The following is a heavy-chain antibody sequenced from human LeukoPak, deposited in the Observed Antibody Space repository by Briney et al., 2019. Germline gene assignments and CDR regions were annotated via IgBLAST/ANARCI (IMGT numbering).Heavy chain of an antibody. Sequence: GGSLRLSCAASGFTFSSYAMHWVRQAPGKGLEWVAVISYDGSNKYYADSVKGRFTISRDNSKNTLYLQMNSLRAEDTAVYYCARENPSSHYYYGMDVWGQGTTVTVSS. CDR3: ARENPSSHYYYGMDV. CDR1: GFTFSSYA. V-gene: IGHV3-30-3*01. CDR2: ISYDGSNK. J-gene: IGHJ6*02.